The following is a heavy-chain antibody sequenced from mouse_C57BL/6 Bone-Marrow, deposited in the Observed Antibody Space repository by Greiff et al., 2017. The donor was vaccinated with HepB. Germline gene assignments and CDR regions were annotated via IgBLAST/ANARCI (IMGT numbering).Heavy chain of an antibody. J-gene: IGHJ3*01. V-gene: IGHV2-5*01. CDR2: IWRGGST. Sequence: VQRVESGPGLVQPSQSLSITCTVSGFSLTSYGVHWVRQSPGKGLEWLGVIWRGGSTDYNAAFMSRLSSTKDNSKSQVFFKMNSLQADDTAIYYCAKIERWTPFAYWGQGTLVTVSA. CDR3: AKIERWTPFAY. D-gene: IGHD2-3*01. CDR1: GFSLTSYG.